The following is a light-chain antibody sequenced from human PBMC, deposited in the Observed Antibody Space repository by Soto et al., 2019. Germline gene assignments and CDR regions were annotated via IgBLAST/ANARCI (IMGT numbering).Light chain of an antibody. CDR2: DAP. Sequence: EIVLTQSPATLSFSPGERATLSCRASQSVNSYLAWFQQKPGQAPRLLIYDAPNRATGIPARFGGSGSGTDFTLTISSLEPEDSAVYYCQQRSNWPLTFGGGTKVEIK. CDR3: QQRSNWPLT. V-gene: IGKV3-11*01. CDR1: QSVNSY. J-gene: IGKJ4*01.